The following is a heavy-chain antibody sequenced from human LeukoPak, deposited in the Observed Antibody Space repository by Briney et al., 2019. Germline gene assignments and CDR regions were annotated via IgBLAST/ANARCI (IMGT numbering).Heavy chain of an antibody. CDR3: ARETSFRYYDIWSGWDY. V-gene: IGHV6-1*01. CDR2: TLYRSKWYN. Sequence: SQTLSLTCAISGDSVSYNVAAWNWIRQSPSRGLEWLGRTLYRSKWYNDYAESVKSRITINPDTSKNQFTLQLKPVTPEDTAVYYCARETSFRYYDIWSGWDYWGQGTLVTVSS. D-gene: IGHD3-3*01. CDR1: GDSVSYNVAA. J-gene: IGHJ4*02.